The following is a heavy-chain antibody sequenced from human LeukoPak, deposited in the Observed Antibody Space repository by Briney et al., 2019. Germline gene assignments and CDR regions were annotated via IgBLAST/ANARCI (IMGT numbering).Heavy chain of an antibody. V-gene: IGHV3-11*03. CDR2: ISSSSSYT. D-gene: IGHD2-2*01. CDR1: GFTFSDYY. J-gene: IGHJ4*02. CDR3: ARYCSSTSCYDY. Sequence: GGSLRLSCAASGFTFSDYYMSWIRQAPGKGLEWVSYISSSSSYTNYADSVKGRFTISRDNAKNSLYLQMNSLRAEDTAVYYCARYCSSTSCYDYWGQGTLVTVSS.